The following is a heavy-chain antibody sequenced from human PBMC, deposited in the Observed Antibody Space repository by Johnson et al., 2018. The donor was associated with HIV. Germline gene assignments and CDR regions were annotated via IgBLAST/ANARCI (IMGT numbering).Heavy chain of an antibody. V-gene: IGHV3-30*01. CDR3: AKDGGRSSNSFYV. D-gene: IGHD1-26*01. J-gene: IGHJ3*01. CDR1: GFTFSSYA. Sequence: QVQLVESGGGVVQPGRSLRLSCAASGFTFSSYAMHWVRQAPGKGLVWVSRVNNDGGDKNYADSVKGRFTISRDNSKTTVYRQRNSLRGEETAMYYCAKDGGRSSNSFYVWGQGTMVYVSS. CDR2: VNNDGGDK.